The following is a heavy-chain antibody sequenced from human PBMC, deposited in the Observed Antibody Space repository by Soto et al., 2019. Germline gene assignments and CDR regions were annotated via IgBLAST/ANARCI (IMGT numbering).Heavy chain of an antibody. V-gene: IGHV3-23*01. CDR1: GFTFSCCA. CDR3: VKNRGGGSSPNWSFAS. J-gene: IGHJ2*01. Sequence: EVQLLDSGGGLVQPGGSLRLSCAASGFTFSCCAMSWVRQAPGKGLEWVSTIHGDGDYMQYTDSVKGRFTISRDNSRNTLYLQMDSLRGADTAVYYCVKNRGGGSSPNWSFASWGRGTLVTVSS. CDR2: IHGDGDYM. D-gene: IGHD1-26*01.